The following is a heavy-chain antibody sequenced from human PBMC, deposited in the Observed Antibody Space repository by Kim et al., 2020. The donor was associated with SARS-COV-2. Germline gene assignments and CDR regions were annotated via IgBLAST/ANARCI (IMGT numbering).Heavy chain of an antibody. CDR3: TPELGSEASSLVFET. J-gene: IGHJ3*02. CDR1: GFTFSSYG. Sequence: GGSLRLSCEASGFTFSSYGMHWVRQAPGKGLEWVAAIWHDGRYKFHADSVKGRFTISRDNSENTLSLQMNSLRADDTAFYYCTPELGSEASSLVFETWGQGTMVTVSS. CDR2: IWHDGRYK. D-gene: IGHD7-27*01. V-gene: IGHV3-33*01.